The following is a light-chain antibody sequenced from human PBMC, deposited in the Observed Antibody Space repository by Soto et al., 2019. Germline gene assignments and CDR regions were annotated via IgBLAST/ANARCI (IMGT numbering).Light chain of an antibody. CDR1: QSVRSNF. V-gene: IGKV3-20*01. Sequence: DIVLTQSPGTLSLSPGDSATLSCRASQSVRSNFVAWYQQKPGQAPRLLIYGASTRVTGIQDRFTGSGSETEFTLTIRRLEPEDFAVYHCKQYGSSPTCGQGTKVDIK. J-gene: IGKJ1*01. CDR3: KQYGSSPT. CDR2: GAS.